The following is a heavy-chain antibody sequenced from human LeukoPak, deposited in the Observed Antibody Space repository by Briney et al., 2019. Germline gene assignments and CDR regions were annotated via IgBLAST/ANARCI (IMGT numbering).Heavy chain of an antibody. D-gene: IGHD3-3*01. V-gene: IGHV4-59*01. J-gene: IGHJ5*02. CDR2: IYYSGST. CDR1: GGSLSSYY. Sequence: PSETLSLTCTVSGGSLSSYYWSWVRQPPGKGLEWIGYIYYSGSTNYNPSLKSRGTISVDTSKNQFSLKLSSVTAADTAVYYCARDFWSGSGWFDPWGQGTLVTVSS. CDR3: ARDFWSGSGWFDP.